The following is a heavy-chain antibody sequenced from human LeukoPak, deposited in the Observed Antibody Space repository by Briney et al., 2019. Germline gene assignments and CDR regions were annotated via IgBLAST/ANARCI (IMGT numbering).Heavy chain of an antibody. CDR3: AGARFGSGWYPGVYWFDP. D-gene: IGHD6-19*01. CDR1: GGSFSGYY. CDR2: INHSGST. V-gene: IGHV4-34*01. Sequence: PSETLSLTCAVYGGSFSGYYWSWIRQPPGKGLEWIGEINHSGSTNYNPSLKSRVTISVDTSKNQFSLKLSSVTAADTAVYYCAGARFGSGWYPGVYWFDPWGQGTLVTVSS. J-gene: IGHJ5*02.